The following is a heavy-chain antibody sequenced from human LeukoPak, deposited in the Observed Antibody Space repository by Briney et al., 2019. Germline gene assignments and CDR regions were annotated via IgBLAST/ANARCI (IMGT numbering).Heavy chain of an antibody. CDR3: ARDQDHYVGAFAL. Sequence: GGSLRLSCAASGFTFSSYAMSWVRQAPGKGLEWVSGISGRSGSTYFADSVKGRFTVSRDNSKNTVSLHMNSLRAEDTALYYCARDQDHYVGAFALWGQGTMVTVSS. CDR2: ISGRSGST. J-gene: IGHJ3*01. D-gene: IGHD3-10*02. V-gene: IGHV3-23*01. CDR1: GFTFSSYA.